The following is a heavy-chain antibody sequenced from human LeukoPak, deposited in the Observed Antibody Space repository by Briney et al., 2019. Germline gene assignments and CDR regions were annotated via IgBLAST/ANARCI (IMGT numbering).Heavy chain of an antibody. CDR1: GFTFSDTW. V-gene: IGHV3-74*01. CDR3: ARDGGAYVIDY. D-gene: IGHD5-12*01. Sequence: GGSLRLSCAASGFTFSDTWMHWVRQAPGEGLVWVSRIRSDGSDTRYAESVKGRFTISRDNAKNSLYLQMNSLRAEDTAMYYCARDGGAYVIDYWGQGTLVTVSS. J-gene: IGHJ4*02. CDR2: IRSDGSDT.